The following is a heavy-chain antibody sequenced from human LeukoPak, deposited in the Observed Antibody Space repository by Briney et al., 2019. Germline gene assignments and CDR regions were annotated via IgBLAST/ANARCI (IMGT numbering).Heavy chain of an antibody. D-gene: IGHD6-13*01. Sequence: ASVKVSCKASGYTFTSYGISWVRQAPGQGLEWMGWISAYSGNTNYAQKLQGRVTMTTDTSTSTAYMELRSLRSDDTAVYYCARDLGILAAAGYFDYWGQGTLVTVSS. V-gene: IGHV1-18*01. CDR3: ARDLGILAAAGYFDY. CDR1: GYTFTSYG. J-gene: IGHJ4*02. CDR2: ISAYSGNT.